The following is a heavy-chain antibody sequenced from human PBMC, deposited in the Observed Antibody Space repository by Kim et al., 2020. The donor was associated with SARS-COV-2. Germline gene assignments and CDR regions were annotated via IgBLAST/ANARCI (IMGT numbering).Heavy chain of an antibody. CDR3: ARRAGYDILTGYFDP. J-gene: IGHJ5*02. V-gene: IGHV4-39*01. Sequence: SETLSLTCTVSGGSISSSRYYWGWIRQPPGKGLEWIGSLYYSGSIYYKPSLRSRVTISVDTSKNQFSLKLTSVTAADTAVYYCARRAGYDILTGYFDP. D-gene: IGHD3-9*01. CDR1: GGSISSSRYY. CDR2: LYYSGSI.